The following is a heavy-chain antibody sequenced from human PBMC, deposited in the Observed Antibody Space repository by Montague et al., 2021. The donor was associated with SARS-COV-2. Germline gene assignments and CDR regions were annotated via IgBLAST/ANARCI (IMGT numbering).Heavy chain of an antibody. Sequence: SLRLSCAVSGFIFKDFDMHWVRQVTGRGLEWVAGIFTEGDSYFSDSVKGRFTLSRENAKKSIFLQMNSLSAADTGVYYCVKGGGSTSAAFDLWGRGILVVVSS. V-gene: IGHV3-13*01. CDR2: IFTEGDS. CDR1: GFIFKDFD. D-gene: IGHD2-2*01. CDR3: VKGGGSTSAAFDL. J-gene: IGHJ3*01.